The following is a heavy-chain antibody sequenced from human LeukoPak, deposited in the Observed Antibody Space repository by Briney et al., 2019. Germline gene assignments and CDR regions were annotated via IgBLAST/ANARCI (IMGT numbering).Heavy chain of an antibody. J-gene: IGHJ4*02. V-gene: IGHV3-30*19. Sequence: GGSLRLSCAASGFTFSSYGMHWVRQAPGKGLEWVAVISYDGSNKYYADSVKGRFTISRDNSKNTLYLQMNSLRAEDTAVYYCARVSEHRSIAVALNYWGQGTLVTVSS. CDR3: ARVSEHRSIAVALNY. D-gene: IGHD6-19*01. CDR2: ISYDGSNK. CDR1: GFTFSSYG.